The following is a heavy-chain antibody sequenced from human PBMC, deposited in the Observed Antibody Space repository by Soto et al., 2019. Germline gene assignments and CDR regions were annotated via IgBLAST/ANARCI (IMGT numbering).Heavy chain of an antibody. CDR1: GFTFSGYG. D-gene: IGHD6-19*01. Sequence: QVQLVESGGGVVQPGRSLRLSCAASGFTFSGYGMHWVRQAPGKGLEWVAVIWYDGSNENYADSVKGRFTSSRDNSKTTLYLQMNSRRAEDTAVYYCARRYSDGWYSDYWGQGTLVTVSS. V-gene: IGHV3-33*01. CDR2: IWYDGSNE. CDR3: ARRYSDGWYSDY. J-gene: IGHJ4*02.